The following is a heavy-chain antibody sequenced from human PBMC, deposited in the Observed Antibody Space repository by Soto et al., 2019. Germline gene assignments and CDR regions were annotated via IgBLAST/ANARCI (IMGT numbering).Heavy chain of an antibody. CDR2: IYHSGST. J-gene: IGHJ6*02. D-gene: IGHD2-15*01. V-gene: IGHV4-4*02. CDR1: GGSISSSNW. Sequence: SETLSLTCAVSGGSISSSNWWSWVRQPPGKGLEWIGEIYHSGSTNYNPSLKSRVTISVDKSKNQFSLKLSSVTAADTAVYYCARDSRKLINCSGGSCPPRGMDVWGQGTTVTV. CDR3: ARDSRKLINCSGGSCPPRGMDV.